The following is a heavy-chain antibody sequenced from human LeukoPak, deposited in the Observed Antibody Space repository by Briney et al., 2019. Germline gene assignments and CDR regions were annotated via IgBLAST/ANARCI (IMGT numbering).Heavy chain of an antibody. Sequence: SETLSLACTVSGGFISSSSYYWGWIRQPPGKGLEWIGGIYYSGSTYYSPSLKSRVTISVDTSENQFSLKLSSVTAADTAVYYCARHSPGYYYYGMDVWGQGTTVTVSS. CDR1: GGFISSSSYY. V-gene: IGHV4-39*01. J-gene: IGHJ6*02. CDR2: IYYSGST. CDR3: ARHSPGYYYYGMDV.